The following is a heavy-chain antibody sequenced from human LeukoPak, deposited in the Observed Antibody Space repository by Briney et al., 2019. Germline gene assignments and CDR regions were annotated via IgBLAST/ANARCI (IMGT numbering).Heavy chain of an antibody. CDR3: AKSPFSYYYDRAAFDI. CDR2: ISGSGGST. CDR1: GFTFSSYA. J-gene: IGHJ3*02. Sequence: PGGSLRLSCAASGFTFSSYAMGWVRQAPGKGLEWVSSISGSGGSTYYADSVKGRFTISRDNSKNTLYLQMNSLRAEDTAVYYCAKSPFSYYYDRAAFDIWGQGTMVTVSS. D-gene: IGHD3-22*01. V-gene: IGHV3-23*01.